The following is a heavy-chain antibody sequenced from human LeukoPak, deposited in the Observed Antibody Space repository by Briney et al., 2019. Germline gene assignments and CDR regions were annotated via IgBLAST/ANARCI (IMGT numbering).Heavy chain of an antibody. Sequence: GGSLRLSCAASGFSFDTYAMHWVRQAPGQGLEWVALIWHDGSHKFYSNSVRGQFTISRDNSKNTVYLQMNNLKPDDTAVYYCAGEILGSGSYPDFWGQGTLVTVSS. CDR3: AGEILGSGSYPDF. J-gene: IGHJ4*02. CDR2: IWHDGSHK. CDR1: GFSFDTYA. V-gene: IGHV3-33*01. D-gene: IGHD3-10*01.